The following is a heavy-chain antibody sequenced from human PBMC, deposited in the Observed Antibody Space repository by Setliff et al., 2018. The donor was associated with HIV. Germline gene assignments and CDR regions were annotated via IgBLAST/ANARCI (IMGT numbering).Heavy chain of an antibody. CDR2: IYTSGST. Sequence: SETLSLTCTVSGVSINTGSFYWNWIRQPAGKELEWIGRIYTSGSTSYTPSLKSRVSISVDTSKNQFSLKLNSVTATDTAMYYCARVAFYGPGSHDYFDHWGHGILVTVSS. V-gene: IGHV4-61*02. CDR3: ARVAFYGPGSHDYFDH. CDR1: GVSINTGSFY. J-gene: IGHJ4*01. D-gene: IGHD3-10*01.